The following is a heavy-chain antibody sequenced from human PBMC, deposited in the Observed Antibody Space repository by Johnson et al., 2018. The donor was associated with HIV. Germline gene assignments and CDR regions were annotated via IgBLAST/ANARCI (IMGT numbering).Heavy chain of an antibody. Sequence: VQLVESGGGLVQRGGSLRLSCVASGFNFSSYAMSWVRHAPGKGLEWVSVISASGGSVQYADSVKGRFTISRDTSKNTLYLQMNSLRAEDTAVYYCARYHYYDSRLNDAFDIWGQGTMVTVSS. CDR2: ISASGGSV. V-gene: IGHV3-23*04. D-gene: IGHD3-22*01. CDR3: ARYHYYDSRLNDAFDI. J-gene: IGHJ3*02. CDR1: GFNFSSYA.